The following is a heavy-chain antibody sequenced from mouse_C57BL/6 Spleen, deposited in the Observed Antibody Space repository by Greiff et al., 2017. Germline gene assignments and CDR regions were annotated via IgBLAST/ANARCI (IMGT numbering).Heavy chain of an antibody. D-gene: IGHD1-1*01. CDR2: ISSGSSTI. Sequence: EVKLQESGGGLVKPGGSLKLSCAASGFTFSDYGMHWVRQAPEKGLEWVAYISSGSSTIYSADTVKGRFTISRDNAKNTLFLQMTSLRSEDTAMYYCAREENYYGSSWYFDVWGTGTTVTVSS. CDR3: AREENYYGSSWYFDV. J-gene: IGHJ1*03. V-gene: IGHV5-17*01. CDR1: GFTFSDYG.